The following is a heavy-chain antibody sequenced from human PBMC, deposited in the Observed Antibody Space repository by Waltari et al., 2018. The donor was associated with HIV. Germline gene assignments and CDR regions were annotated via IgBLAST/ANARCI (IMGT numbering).Heavy chain of an antibody. V-gene: IGHV4-38-2*01. J-gene: IGHJ4*02. Sequence: QVQLQESGPGLVKPSETLSLTCAVSGYSISSGSYWGWIRQPPGKGLEWIGSIYHSGSTYYNPSLKSRVTIAVDTSKNQFSLKLSSVTAADTAVYYCARVYGYSGSYPGAPDDYWGQGTLVTVSS. D-gene: IGHD1-26*01. CDR2: IYHSGST. CDR1: GYSISSGSY. CDR3: ARVYGYSGSYPGAPDDY.